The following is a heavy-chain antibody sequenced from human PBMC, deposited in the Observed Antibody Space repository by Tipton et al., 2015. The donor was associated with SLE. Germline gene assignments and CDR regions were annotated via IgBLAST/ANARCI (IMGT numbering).Heavy chain of an antibody. CDR1: GFTFSDHY. D-gene: IGHD4-23*01. CDR3: ARAGRVTAHYFDY. J-gene: IGHJ4*01. CDR2: ISSSGSSI. V-gene: IGHV3-11*01. Sequence: LRLSCAASGFTFSDHYMSWIRQAPGKGLEWVSYISSSGSSIYYADSVKGRFTISRDNAKNSLYLQMNSLRAEDPAIYYCARAGRVTAHYFDYWGHGALVTVSS.